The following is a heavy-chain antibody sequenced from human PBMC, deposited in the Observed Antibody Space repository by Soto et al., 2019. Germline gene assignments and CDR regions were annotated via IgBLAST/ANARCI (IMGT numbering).Heavy chain of an antibody. CDR2: IYHSGST. Sequence: SVTLSLTCTVSGGSISSYGWRWIRQPPGKGLEWIGYIYHSGSTYYNPSLKSRVTISVDRSKNQFSLKLSSVTAADTAVYYCARAGDSSGPVALGYWGQGTLVTVSP. D-gene: IGHD6-19*01. J-gene: IGHJ4*02. V-gene: IGHV4-4*09. CDR3: ARAGDSSGPVALGY. CDR1: GGSISSYG.